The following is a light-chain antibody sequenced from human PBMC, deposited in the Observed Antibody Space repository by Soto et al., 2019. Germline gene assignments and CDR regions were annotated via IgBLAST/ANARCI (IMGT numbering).Light chain of an antibody. CDR3: QQSYSTLSFT. J-gene: IGKJ3*01. Sequence: DIQMTQSPSSLSASVGDRVTITCRASQSISSYLNWYQQKPGKAPKLLIYAASSLQSGVPSRFSGMGSGTDFTLTISSLQPEDFATYDCQQSYSTLSFTFGPGTKVDIK. V-gene: IGKV1-39*01. CDR1: QSISSY. CDR2: AAS.